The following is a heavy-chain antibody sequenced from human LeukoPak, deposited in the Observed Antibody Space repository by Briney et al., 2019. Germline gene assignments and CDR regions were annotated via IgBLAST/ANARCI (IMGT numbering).Heavy chain of an antibody. Sequence: KSSETLSLTCTVSGGSISSYYWSWIRQPPGKGLEWIGYIYYSGSTNYNPSLKSRVTISVDTSKNQFSLKLSSVTAADTAVYYCARAGIAVAGTAFDYWGQGTLVTVSS. CDR2: IYYSGST. J-gene: IGHJ4*02. CDR3: ARAGIAVAGTAFDY. V-gene: IGHV4-59*01. D-gene: IGHD6-19*01. CDR1: GGSISSYY.